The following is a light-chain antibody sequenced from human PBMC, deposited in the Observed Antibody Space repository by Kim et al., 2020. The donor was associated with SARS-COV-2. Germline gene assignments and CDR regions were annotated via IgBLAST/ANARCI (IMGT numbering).Light chain of an antibody. Sequence: ASPAERATLSCRASQSVGRHLAWYQKKPGQAPRLLIHGAATRATGIPDRFGGSGSGTEFTLTISSLQSEDVAVYYCQQYDVWPRPFGQGTKVDIK. V-gene: IGKV3-15*01. J-gene: IGKJ1*01. CDR1: QSVGRH. CDR3: QQYDVWPRP. CDR2: GAA.